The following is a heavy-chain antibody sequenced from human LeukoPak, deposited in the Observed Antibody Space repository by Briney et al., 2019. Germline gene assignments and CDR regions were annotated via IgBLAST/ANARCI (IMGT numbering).Heavy chain of an antibody. CDR2: IKSNTDGGTT. CDR1: GFTFTNAW. Sequence: GGSLRHSCAASGFTFTNAWMSWVRQAPGKGLEWVSRIKSNTDGGTTDYAAPVKGRFTISRDDSKNTLYLQMNSLKTEDTAVYYCTTGAYDILTGYYDWYFDLWGRGTLVTVSS. V-gene: IGHV3-15*01. J-gene: IGHJ2*01. CDR3: TTGAYDILTGYYDWYFDL. D-gene: IGHD3-9*01.